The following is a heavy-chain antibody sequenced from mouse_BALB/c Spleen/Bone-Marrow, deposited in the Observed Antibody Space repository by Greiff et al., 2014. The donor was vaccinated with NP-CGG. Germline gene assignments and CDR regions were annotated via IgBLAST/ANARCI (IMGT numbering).Heavy chain of an antibody. Sequence: EVQLQESGAELVKPGASVKLSCTASGFNIKDTYMHWVKERPEQGLEWIGRIDPANGNTKYDPKFQGKATITADTSSNTAYLQLSSLTSEDTAVYYCVYGRDWYCDVWGAGTTVTVSS. D-gene: IGHD1-1*01. V-gene: IGHV14-3*02. CDR1: GFNIKDTY. J-gene: IGHJ1*01. CDR2: IDPANGNT. CDR3: VYGRDWYCDV.